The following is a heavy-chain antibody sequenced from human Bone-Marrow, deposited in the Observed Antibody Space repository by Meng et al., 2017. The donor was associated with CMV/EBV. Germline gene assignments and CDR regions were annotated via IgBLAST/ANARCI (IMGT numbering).Heavy chain of an antibody. CDR1: GFTFSSYA. Sequence: GESLKISCAASGFTFSSYAMHWVRQAPGKGLEWVAVISYDGSNKYYADSVKGRFTISRDNSKNTLYLQMNSLRAEDTAVYYCAKGSRPTVVTPKAFYYGMDVWGQGTTVTVSS. CDR2: ISYDGSNK. J-gene: IGHJ6*02. D-gene: IGHD4-23*01. CDR3: AKGSRPTVVTPKAFYYGMDV. V-gene: IGHV3-30*04.